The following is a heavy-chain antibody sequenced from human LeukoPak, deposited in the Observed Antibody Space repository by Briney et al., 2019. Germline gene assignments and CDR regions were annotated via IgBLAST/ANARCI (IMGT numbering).Heavy chain of an antibody. J-gene: IGHJ3*01. CDR3: ARGWVPSDITLK. D-gene: IGHD3-22*01. CDR2: INSDGSDT. CDR1: GFTFSSYW. Sequence: GGSLRLSCAASGFTFSSYWMHWVRQAPGKGLVWVARINSDGSDTNYADSVKGRSTISRDNARNTVYLQMNCLRAEDTAVYYCARGWVPSDITLKWGQGTMVTVSS. V-gene: IGHV3-74*01.